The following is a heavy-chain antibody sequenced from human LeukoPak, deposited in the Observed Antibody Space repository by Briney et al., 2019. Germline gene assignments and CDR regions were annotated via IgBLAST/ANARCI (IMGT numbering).Heavy chain of an antibody. D-gene: IGHD3-10*01. CDR3: ATVPPAAGGWFDP. J-gene: IGHJ5*02. V-gene: IGHV4-4*02. CDR1: GGSISSSNW. CDR2: IYHSGST. Sequence: SETLSLTCAVSGGSISSSNWWSWVRQPPGKGLEWIGEIYHSGSTNYNPSLESRVTISVDRSKNQFSLKLSSVTAADTAVYYCATVPPAAGGWFDPWGQGTLVTVSS.